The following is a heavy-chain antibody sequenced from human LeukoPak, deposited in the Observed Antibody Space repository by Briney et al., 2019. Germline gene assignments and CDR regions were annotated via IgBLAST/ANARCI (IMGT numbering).Heavy chain of an antibody. D-gene: IGHD5-24*01. CDR3: AKAVGDGYNYGAFDI. CDR1: GFTFSSYG. CDR2: ITGSSAGT. Sequence: GGSLRLPCAASGFTFSSYGQSWVRQAPGKGLEWVSAITGSSAGTYYADSVKGRFTIYRDTAKNTLYLQMNRLRAEDTAVYYCAKAVGDGYNYGAFDIWGQGTMVTVSS. V-gene: IGHV3-23*01. J-gene: IGHJ3*02.